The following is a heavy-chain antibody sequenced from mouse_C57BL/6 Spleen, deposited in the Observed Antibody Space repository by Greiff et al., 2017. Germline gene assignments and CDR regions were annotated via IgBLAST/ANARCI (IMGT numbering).Heavy chain of an antibody. D-gene: IGHD2-4*01. CDR3: TRVDYDYDGGDYYAMDY. J-gene: IGHJ4*01. Sequence: EVKLEESGEGLVKPGGSLKLSCAASGFTFSSYAMSWVRQTPEKRLEWVAYISSGGDYIYYADTVKGRFTISRDNARNTLYLQMSSLKSEDTAMYYCTRVDYDYDGGDYYAMDYWGQGTSVTGSS. CDR2: ISSGGDYI. CDR1: GFTFSSYA. V-gene: IGHV5-9-1*02.